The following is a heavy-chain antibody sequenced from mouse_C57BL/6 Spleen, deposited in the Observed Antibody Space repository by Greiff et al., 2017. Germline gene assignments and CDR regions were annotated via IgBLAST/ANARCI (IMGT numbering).Heavy chain of an antibody. CDR2: INYDGSST. CDR3: ARIYYDYWYFDV. CDR1: GFTFSDYY. Sequence: EVMLVESEGGLVQPGSSMKLSCTASGFTFSDYYMAWVRQVPEKGLEWVANINYDGSSTYYLDSLKSRFIISRDNAKNILYLQMSSLKSEDTATYYCARIYYDYWYFDVWGTGTTVTVSS. J-gene: IGHJ1*03. D-gene: IGHD2-4*01. V-gene: IGHV5-16*01.